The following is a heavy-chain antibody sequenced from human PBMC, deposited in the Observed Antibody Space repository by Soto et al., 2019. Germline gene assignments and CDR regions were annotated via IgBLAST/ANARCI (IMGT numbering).Heavy chain of an antibody. CDR2: IYYSGST. CDR1: GGSISSGGYY. Sequence: QVQLQESGPGLVKPSQTLSLTCTVSGGSISSGGYYWSWIRQHPGKGLEWIGYIYYSGSTYYNPSLKSRVTISVDTSKNQFSLKLSSVTAADTAVYYCARDQLRYCGSWICGYFDLWGRGTLVTVSS. V-gene: IGHV4-31*03. J-gene: IGHJ2*01. CDR3: ARDQLRYCGSWICGYFDL. D-gene: IGHD2-21*01.